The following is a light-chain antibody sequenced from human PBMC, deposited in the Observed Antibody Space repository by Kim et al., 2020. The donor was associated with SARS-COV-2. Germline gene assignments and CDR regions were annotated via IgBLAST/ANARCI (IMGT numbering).Light chain of an antibody. CDR1: QNIYSH. J-gene: IGKJ3*01. V-gene: IGKV1-39*01. Sequence: DIQMTQSPSSLSASVGDRVTITCRTSQNIYSHLNWYHQKPGRAPKLLIYAASTLQGGVPSRFSGGGSETDFTLTISSLQPEDFATYFCQQTYISPFAFGPGTKVDIK. CDR3: QQTYISPFA. CDR2: AAS.